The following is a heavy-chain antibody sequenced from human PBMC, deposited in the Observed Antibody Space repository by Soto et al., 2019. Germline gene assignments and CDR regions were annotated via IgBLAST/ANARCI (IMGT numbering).Heavy chain of an antibody. CDR1: GYTFTSYG. CDR2: ISAYNGNT. Sequence: QVQLVQSGAEVKKPGASVKVSCKASGYTFTSYGISWVRQAPGQGLEWMGWISAYNGNTNYAQKLQGRVTMTTDTSTSTAYLELGSLRSDDKAVYYCARPFLAYCGGDCPRDYYYGMDVWGQGTTVTVSS. CDR3: ARPFLAYCGGDCPRDYYYGMDV. J-gene: IGHJ6*02. V-gene: IGHV1-18*01. D-gene: IGHD2-21*02.